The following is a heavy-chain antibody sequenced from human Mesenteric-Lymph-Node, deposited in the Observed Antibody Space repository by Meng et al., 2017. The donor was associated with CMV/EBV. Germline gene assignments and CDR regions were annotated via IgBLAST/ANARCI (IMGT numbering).Heavy chain of an antibody. J-gene: IGHJ4*02. D-gene: IGHD2-2*01. Sequence: SGYPFINYAIHWVRQAPGQRLEWMGWINTGNGNTRYSQNLQDRISITRDTSATTVYMELSSLRSEDTAVYYCARSYCSSINCYIGGYWGRGTLVTVSS. CDR1: GYPFINYA. CDR3: ARSYCSSINCYIGGY. CDR2: INTGNGNT. V-gene: IGHV1-3*04.